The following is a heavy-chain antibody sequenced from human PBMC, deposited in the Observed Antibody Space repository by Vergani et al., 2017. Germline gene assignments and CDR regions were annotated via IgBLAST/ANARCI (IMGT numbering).Heavy chain of an antibody. CDR1: GGSFSGYY. CDR3: ARGSRPHWYFDL. J-gene: IGHJ2*01. V-gene: IGHV4-34*01. Sequence: QVQLQQWGAGLLKPSETLSLTCAVYGGSFSGYYWSWIRQPPGKGLEWIGEINHSGSTNYNPSLTSRVTISVDTSKNQFSLKLSSVTAADTAVYYCARGSRPHWYFDLWGRGTLVTVSS. CDR2: INHSGST.